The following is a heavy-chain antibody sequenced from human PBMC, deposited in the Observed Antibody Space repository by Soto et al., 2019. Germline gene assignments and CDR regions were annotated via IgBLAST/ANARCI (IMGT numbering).Heavy chain of an antibody. CDR3: ARAQYYDFWSGFGY. J-gene: IGHJ4*02. V-gene: IGHV4-31*03. CDR1: GGSISSGGYY. CDR2: IYYSGST. D-gene: IGHD3-3*01. Sequence: NPSETLSLTCTVSGGSISSGGYYWIWIRQHPGKGLEWIGYIYYSGSTYYNPSLKSRVTISVDTSKNQFSLKLSSVTAADTAVYYCARAQYYDFWSGFGYWGQGTLVTVSS.